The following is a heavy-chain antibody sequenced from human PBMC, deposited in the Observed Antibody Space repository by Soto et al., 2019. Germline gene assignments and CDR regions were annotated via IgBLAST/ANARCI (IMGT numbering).Heavy chain of an antibody. D-gene: IGHD6-19*01. J-gene: IGHJ4*02. CDR3: AKAGGIAVPGSHLDY. Sequence: GGSLRLSCAASGFTFSSYAMSWVRQAPGKGLEWVSAISGSGGSTDYADSVKGRFTISRDNSKNTLYLQMSSLRAEDTALYYCAKAGGIAVPGSHLDYWGQGTLVTVSS. CDR2: ISGSGGST. CDR1: GFTFSSYA. V-gene: IGHV3-23*01.